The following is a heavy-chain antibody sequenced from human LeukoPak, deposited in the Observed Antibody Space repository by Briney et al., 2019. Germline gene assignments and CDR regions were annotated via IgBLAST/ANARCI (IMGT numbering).Heavy chain of an antibody. CDR3: ARVIDYYDSSGYCSYFDY. Sequence: SETLSLTCTVSGGSISSYYWSWIRQPPGKGLEWIGYIYYSGSTNYNPSLKSRVTISVDTSKNQFSLKLSSVTAADTAVYYCARVIDYYDSSGYCSYFDYWGQGTLVTVS. CDR1: GGSISSYY. D-gene: IGHD3-22*01. V-gene: IGHV4-59*01. CDR2: IYYSGST. J-gene: IGHJ4*02.